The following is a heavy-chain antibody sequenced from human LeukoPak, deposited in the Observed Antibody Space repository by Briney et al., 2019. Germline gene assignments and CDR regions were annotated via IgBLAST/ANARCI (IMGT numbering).Heavy chain of an antibody. J-gene: IGHJ4*02. V-gene: IGHV3-7*01. CDR1: GFTFSSYW. D-gene: IGHD3-3*01. CDR3: ARDTSAIFGVVIPFDY. CDR2: IKQDGSEK. Sequence: GGSLRLSCAASGFTFSSYWMSWVRQAPGKGLEWVANIKQDGSEKYYVDSVKGRFTISRDNAKNSLYLQMNSLRAEDTAVYYCARDTSAIFGVVIPFDYWGQGTLVTVSS.